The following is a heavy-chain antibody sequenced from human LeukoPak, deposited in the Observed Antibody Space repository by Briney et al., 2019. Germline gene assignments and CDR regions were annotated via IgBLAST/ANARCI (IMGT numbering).Heavy chain of an antibody. CDR1: GFNFTNYN. Sequence: GGSLRLSCVTSGFNFTNYNMNWVRQAPGKGLEWISSISSSSSDIRHLDSVKGRFTVSRDNAKSSLYLQMNSLRGEDTALYFCARGPIMVFGVVVPFPMDVWGKGTTVIVSS. CDR3: ARGPIMVFGVVVPFPMDV. CDR2: ISSSSSDI. V-gene: IGHV3-21*01. D-gene: IGHD3-3*01. J-gene: IGHJ6*03.